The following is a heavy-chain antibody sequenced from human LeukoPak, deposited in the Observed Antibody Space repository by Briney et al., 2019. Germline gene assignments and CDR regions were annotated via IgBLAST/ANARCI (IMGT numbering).Heavy chain of an antibody. J-gene: IGHJ4*02. CDR1: GFTFGDHA. V-gene: IGHV3-49*04. Sequence: GGSLRLSCTGSGFTFGDHAMSWVRQAPGKGLEWVGFTRSKIYSGTTEYAASVKGRFTISRDDSKSIAYLQMDSLKTEDTAVYYCAREFCSGGSCYLVFDCWGQGTLVTVSS. CDR3: AREFCSGGSCYLVFDC. CDR2: TRSKIYSGTT. D-gene: IGHD2-15*01.